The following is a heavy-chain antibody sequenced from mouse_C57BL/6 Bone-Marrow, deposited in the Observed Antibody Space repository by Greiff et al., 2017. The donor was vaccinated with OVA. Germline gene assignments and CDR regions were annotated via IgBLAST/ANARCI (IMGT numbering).Heavy chain of an antibody. J-gene: IGHJ4*01. CDR2: IDPSDSYT. V-gene: IGHV1-59*01. CDR3: AIYYGSSLYAMDY. D-gene: IGHD1-1*01. Sequence: VQLQQPGAELVRPGTSVKLSCKASGYTFTSYWMHWVKQRPGQGLEWIGVIDPSDSYTNYNQKFKGKATLTVDTSSSTAYMPLSSLTSEDSAVYYCAIYYGSSLYAMDYWGQGTSVTVSS. CDR1: GYTFTSYW.